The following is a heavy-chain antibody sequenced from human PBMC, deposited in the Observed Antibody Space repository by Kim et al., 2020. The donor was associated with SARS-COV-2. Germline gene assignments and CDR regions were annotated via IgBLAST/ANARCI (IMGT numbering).Heavy chain of an antibody. CDR1: GFSVSNNY. V-gene: IGHV3-66*01. CDR3: ARGGYYDGIVYRYYFDY. Sequence: GGSLRLSCAASGFSVSNNYMNWVRQAPGKGLEWVSILYSGGTTYYADSVKVRFTISRDNSKNTLFLQMNSLRAEDTAVYYCARGGYYDGIVYRYYFDYWGQGILVTVSS. J-gene: IGHJ4*02. D-gene: IGHD3-22*01. CDR2: LYSGGTT.